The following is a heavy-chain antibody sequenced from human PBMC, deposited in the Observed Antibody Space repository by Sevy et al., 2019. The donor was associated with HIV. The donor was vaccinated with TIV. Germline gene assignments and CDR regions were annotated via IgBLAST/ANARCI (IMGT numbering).Heavy chain of an antibody. D-gene: IGHD2-15*01. CDR3: AGEADMARYYFDY. J-gene: IGHJ4*02. CDR1: GFTFSSYG. CDR2: IWYDGSNK. Sequence: GGSLRLSCAASGFTFSSYGMHWVRQAPGKGLEWVAVIWYDGSNKYYADSVKGRFTISRDNSKNTLYLQMNSLRAEDAVVYYCAGEADMARYYFDYWGQGTLVTVSS. V-gene: IGHV3-33*01.